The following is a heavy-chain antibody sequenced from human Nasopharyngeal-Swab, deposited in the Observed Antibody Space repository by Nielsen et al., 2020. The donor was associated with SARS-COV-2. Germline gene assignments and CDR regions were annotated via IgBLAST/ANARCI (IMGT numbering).Heavy chain of an antibody. Sequence: WIRQPPGKGLEWVSVIYSGGSTYYADSVKGRFTISRDNSKNTLYLRMNSLRAEDTAVYYCARDQYGDYGDYWGQGTLVTVSS. CDR2: IYSGGST. V-gene: IGHV3-53*01. D-gene: IGHD4-17*01. CDR3: ARDQYGDYGDY. J-gene: IGHJ4*02.